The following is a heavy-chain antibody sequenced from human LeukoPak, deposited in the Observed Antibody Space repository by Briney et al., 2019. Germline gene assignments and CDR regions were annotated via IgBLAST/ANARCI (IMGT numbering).Heavy chain of an antibody. V-gene: IGHV3-48*01. D-gene: IGHD3-3*01. J-gene: IGHJ6*02. CDR3: ARDLARRFPYGMDV. CDR1: GFTFSSYS. Sequence: GGSLRLSCAASGFTFSSYSMNWVRQAPGKGLEWVSYISSSSSTIYYADSVKGRFTISRDNAKNSLYLQMNSLRAEDTAVYYCARDLARRFPYGMDVWGQGTTVTVSS. CDR2: ISSSSSTI.